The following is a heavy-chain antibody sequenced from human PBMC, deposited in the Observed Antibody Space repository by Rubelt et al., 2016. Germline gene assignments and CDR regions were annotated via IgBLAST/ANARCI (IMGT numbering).Heavy chain of an antibody. V-gene: IGHV4-34*01. CDR1: GGSFSGYY. D-gene: IGHD3-22*01. CDR3: ARGRTRYYYDSSGYYYFDY. Sequence: QVQLQQWGAGLLKPSETLSLTCAVYGGSFSGYYWSWIRQPPGKGLEWIGEINHSGSTNYNPSLKSRVTISVDTSKNQFSLKLSSVTAADTAVYYCARGRTRYYYDSSGYYYFDYWGQGTLVTVSS. J-gene: IGHJ4*02. CDR2: INHSGST.